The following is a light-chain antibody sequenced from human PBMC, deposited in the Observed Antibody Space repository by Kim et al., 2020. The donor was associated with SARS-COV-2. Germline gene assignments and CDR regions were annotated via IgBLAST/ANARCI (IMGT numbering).Light chain of an antibody. Sequence: DIQMTQSPATLSASVGDRVTITCRASQNIDSWLAWYQQKPGKAPKLLIYKASSLESAVPSRFSGSRSGTEFTLTISSLQPDDFATYYCQQYRSDLSFGQGTKVDIK. CDR1: QNIDSW. V-gene: IGKV1-5*03. J-gene: IGKJ1*01. CDR2: KAS. CDR3: QQYRSDLS.